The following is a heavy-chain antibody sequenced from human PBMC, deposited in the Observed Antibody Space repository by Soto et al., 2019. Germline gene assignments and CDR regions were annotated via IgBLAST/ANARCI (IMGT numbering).Heavy chain of an antibody. J-gene: IGHJ4*02. Sequence: GGALRLSCAASGFIFSRYAMNWVRQAPGKGLEWVSAISGSGGSTYYVESVKGRFTISRDNSKNTLYLQVISLRAEDTAVYFCSKDRRASDRLFDYWGQGALVPVS. CDR3: SKDRRASDRLFDY. CDR1: GFIFSRYA. D-gene: IGHD3-9*01. V-gene: IGHV3-23*01. CDR2: ISGSGGST.